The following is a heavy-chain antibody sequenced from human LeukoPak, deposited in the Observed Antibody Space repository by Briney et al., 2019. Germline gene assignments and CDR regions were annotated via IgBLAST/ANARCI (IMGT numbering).Heavy chain of an antibody. J-gene: IGHJ6*02. D-gene: IGHD2-2*01. CDR2: INTSGST. V-gene: IGHV4-4*07. CDR1: GGSISSYY. Sequence: SETLSLTCTVSGGSISSYYWSWIRQPAGKGLEWIGRINTSGSTNYNPSLKSRVTMSVDTSKNQFSLKLSSVTAADTAVYYCARDLLQYCSSTSCYSSHYYYGMDVWGQGTTVTVSS. CDR3: ARDLLQYCSSTSCYSSHYYYGMDV.